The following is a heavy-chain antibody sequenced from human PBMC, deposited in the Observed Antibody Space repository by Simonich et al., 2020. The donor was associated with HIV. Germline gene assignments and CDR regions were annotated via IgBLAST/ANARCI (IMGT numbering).Heavy chain of an antibody. J-gene: IGHJ4*02. CDR2: VKTNTGNP. D-gene: IGHD7-27*01. CDR1: GYTFTGYN. CDR3: ATGAPWGIDD. Sequence: QVQLVQSGAEVKKPGASVKISCKASGYTFTGYNMHWVRQAPGQGLEVMGRVKTNTGNPTYAQAFTGRFVFSLDTSGSTAYLRISGLKAEDTAVYYCATGAPWGIDDWGQGTLVTVSS. V-gene: IGHV7-4-1*02.